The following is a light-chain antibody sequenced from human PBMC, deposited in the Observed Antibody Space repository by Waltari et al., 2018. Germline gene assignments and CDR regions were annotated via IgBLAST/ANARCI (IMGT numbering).Light chain of an antibody. Sequence: DIQMTQSPSTLSASVGDRVTITCRASQSIGSWLAWYQQKPGKATKLLIYKASGLETGVPSRFSGSGSGTEFTLTISSLQPDDFATYYCQQYSSESTFGQGTKVEIK. CDR1: QSIGSW. J-gene: IGKJ1*01. CDR2: KAS. V-gene: IGKV1-5*03. CDR3: QQYSSEST.